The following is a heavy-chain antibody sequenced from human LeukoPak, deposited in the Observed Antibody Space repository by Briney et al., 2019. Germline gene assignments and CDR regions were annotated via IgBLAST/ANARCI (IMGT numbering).Heavy chain of an antibody. V-gene: IGHV3-7*01. D-gene: IGHD6-19*01. J-gene: IGHJ4*02. CDR2: IKQDGSEK. Sequence: GGSLRLSCAASGFTFSGYWMSWVRQAPGKGLEWVANIKQDGSEKYYVDSVKGRFTISRDNAENSLYLQMNSLTAEDTSVYYCARYGVDSSGYYFFDYWGQGTLVTVSS. CDR3: ARYGVDSSGYYFFDY. CDR1: GFTFSGYW.